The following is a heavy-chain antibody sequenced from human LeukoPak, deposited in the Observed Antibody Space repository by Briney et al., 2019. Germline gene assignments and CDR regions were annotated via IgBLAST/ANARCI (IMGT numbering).Heavy chain of an antibody. CDR2: INWNGGST. V-gene: IGHV3-20*04. D-gene: IGHD3-3*01. Sequence: GGSLRLSCAASGFTFDDYGMSWVRQAPGKGLEWVSGINWNGGSTGYADSVKGRFTISRDNAKNSLYLQMNSLRAEDTALYYCARDRGYDFWSGLEDGASFDYWGQGTLVTVSS. CDR3: ARDRGYDFWSGLEDGASFDY. CDR1: GFTFDDYG. J-gene: IGHJ4*02.